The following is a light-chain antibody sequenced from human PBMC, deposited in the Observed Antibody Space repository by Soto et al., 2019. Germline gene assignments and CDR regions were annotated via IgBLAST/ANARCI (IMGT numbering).Light chain of an antibody. CDR1: QSVSSN. Sequence: EIVMTQSPATLSVSPGERATLSCRASQSVSSNLAWYQQKPGQAPRPLIYGASTRATGIPARFSGSGSVTAFTLTISSLQSEDFAVYYCQQYNSWPPLTFGGGTKVEIK. CDR3: QQYNSWPPLT. CDR2: GAS. V-gene: IGKV3-15*01. J-gene: IGKJ4*01.